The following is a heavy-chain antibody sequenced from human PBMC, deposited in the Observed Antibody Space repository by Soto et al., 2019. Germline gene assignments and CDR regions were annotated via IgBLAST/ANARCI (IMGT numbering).Heavy chain of an antibody. CDR2: IYTSGST. J-gene: IGHJ6*02. CDR3: ARGNCSSPNCYSFSGYYGMDV. Sequence: SETLSLTCNVSGGSIYTYYWNWIRQPAGKGLEWIGRIYTSGSTNYNPSLKSRVTMSLDTSKNQFSLKLTSVTAADTALYYCARGNCSSPNCYSFSGYYGMDVWGQGTTVTVSS. V-gene: IGHV4-4*07. CDR1: GGSIYTYY. D-gene: IGHD2-2*01.